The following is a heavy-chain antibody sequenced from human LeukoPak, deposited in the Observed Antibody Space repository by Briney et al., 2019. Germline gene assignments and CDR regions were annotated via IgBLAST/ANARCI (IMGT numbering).Heavy chain of an antibody. Sequence: GASVKVSCKASGYTFTGYYIHWVRQVPGQGPEWMGWIYPHSGGTNYAQKFQGRVTMTRDTSISTAYMELSRLRSDDTAVYYCARDQVDAGSYFAFFDYWGQGTLVTVSS. D-gene: IGHD1-26*01. CDR3: ARDQVDAGSYFAFFDY. CDR2: IYPHSGGT. J-gene: IGHJ4*02. V-gene: IGHV1-2*02. CDR1: GYTFTGYY.